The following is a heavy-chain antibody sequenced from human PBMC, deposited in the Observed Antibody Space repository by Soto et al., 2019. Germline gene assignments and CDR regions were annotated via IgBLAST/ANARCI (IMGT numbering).Heavy chain of an antibody. V-gene: IGHV2-26*01. Sequence: QVTLKESGPVLVKPTETLTLTCTVSGLSLSNTRMGVSWIRQPPGKALEWLAHIFSNDAQSYNTSLKSRLTISKDPSKSQVVLTMTNMDPVDTATYYCARMTGRNLPCDYWGQGTLVTVSS. D-gene: IGHD2-15*01. CDR1: GLSLSNTRMG. CDR3: ARMTGRNLPCDY. J-gene: IGHJ4*02. CDR2: IFSNDAQ.